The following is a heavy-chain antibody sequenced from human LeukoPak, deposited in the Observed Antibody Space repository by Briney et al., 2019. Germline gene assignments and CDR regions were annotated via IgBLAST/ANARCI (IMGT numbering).Heavy chain of an antibody. CDR2: ISSSSSYI. CDR1: GFTFSSYS. J-gene: IGHJ4*02. D-gene: IGHD3-9*01. V-gene: IGHV3-21*01. Sequence: GGSLRLSCAASGFTFSSYSMNWVRQAPGKGLEWVSSISSSSSYIYYADSVKGRFTISRDNAKNSPYLQMNSLRAEDTAVYYCARGSHYDILTGYYHWGQGTLVTVSS. CDR3: ARGSHYDILTGYYH.